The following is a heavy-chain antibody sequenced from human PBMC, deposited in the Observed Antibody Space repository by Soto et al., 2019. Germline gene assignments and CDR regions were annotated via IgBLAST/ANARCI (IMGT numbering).Heavy chain of an antibody. J-gene: IGHJ4*02. Sequence: GGSLRLSCAASGFTFSIYWMSWFRQAPGKGLEWVANIKQDGSEKYYVDSVKGRFTISRDNAKNSLYLQMNSLRAEDTAVYYCARDGQYCSSTSCYAAWFFDYWGQGTLVTVSS. V-gene: IGHV3-7*01. CDR3: ARDGQYCSSTSCYAAWFFDY. CDR1: GFTFSIYW. D-gene: IGHD2-2*01. CDR2: IKQDGSEK.